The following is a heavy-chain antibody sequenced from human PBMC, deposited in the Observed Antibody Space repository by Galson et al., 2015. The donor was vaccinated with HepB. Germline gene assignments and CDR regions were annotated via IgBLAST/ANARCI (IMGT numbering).Heavy chain of an antibody. J-gene: IGHJ2*01. Sequence: SVKVSCKASGYRLTDYAIIWLRQAPGQGLECVGRINPNSGGTNYAQKFQGRVTMTRDTSISTAYMILTKLTSDDTAVYYCARDPAAITMIVDAWYFDLWGRGTLVTVSS. V-gene: IGHV1-2*06. CDR2: INPNSGGT. D-gene: IGHD3-22*01. CDR1: GYRLTDYA. CDR3: ARDPAAITMIVDAWYFDL.